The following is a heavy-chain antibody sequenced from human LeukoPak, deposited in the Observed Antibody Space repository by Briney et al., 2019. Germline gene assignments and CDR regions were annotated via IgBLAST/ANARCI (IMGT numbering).Heavy chain of an antibody. Sequence: GGSLRLSCAATGFTFSSYWMSWVRQAPGKGLEWVGNIRQDGSEKQYVDSVKGRFSISRDNAKNSVFLQMDSLRAEDTAMYYCARFSRSESGYWGQGTLVTVSS. CDR3: ARFSRSESGY. V-gene: IGHV3-7*05. CDR2: IRQDGSEK. D-gene: IGHD6-25*01. CDR1: GFTFSSYW. J-gene: IGHJ4*02.